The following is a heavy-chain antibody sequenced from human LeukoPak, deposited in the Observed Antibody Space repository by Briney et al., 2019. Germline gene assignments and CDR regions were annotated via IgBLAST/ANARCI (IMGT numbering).Heavy chain of an antibody. Sequence: KPGGSLRLSCAASGFIFSSYNMNWVRQAPGKGLEWVSSISSSGDYIYYADSVKGRFTISRDNAKNSLYLQMNSLRAEDTAVYYCARYITGTTTIRPYWGQGTLVTVSS. J-gene: IGHJ4*02. V-gene: IGHV3-21*01. CDR1: GFIFSSYN. CDR3: ARYITGTTTIRPY. D-gene: IGHD1-7*01. CDR2: ISSSGDYI.